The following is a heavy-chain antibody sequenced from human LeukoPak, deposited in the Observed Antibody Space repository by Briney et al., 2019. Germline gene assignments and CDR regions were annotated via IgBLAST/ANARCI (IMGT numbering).Heavy chain of an antibody. CDR3: VTAKHYSNYLGYYYMDV. V-gene: IGHV4-4*07. D-gene: IGHD4-11*01. J-gene: IGHJ6*03. Sequence: SETLSLTCTVSGGSISSYYWSWIRQPAGKGLEWIGRIYTSGSTNYNPSLKSRVTMSVDTSKNQFSLKLSSVTAADTAVYYCVTAKHYSNYLGYYYMDVWGKGTTVTVSS. CDR2: IYTSGST. CDR1: GGSISSYY.